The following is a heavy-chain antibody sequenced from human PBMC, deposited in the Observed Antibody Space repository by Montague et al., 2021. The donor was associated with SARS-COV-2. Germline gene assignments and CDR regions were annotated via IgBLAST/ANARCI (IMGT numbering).Heavy chain of an antibody. V-gene: IGHV4-39*01. CDR3: ATQEDPSGWIPGPSDF. J-gene: IGHJ4*02. CDR1: GGSISSSSSY. D-gene: IGHD6-19*01. Sequence: SETLSLTCTVSGGSISSSSSYWAWIRQPPGKGLEWIGSISYRGSTYYTPSLKSRVIISVDTSKNQLSLKLSSVTAADTAVYYCATQEDPSGWIPGPSDFWGQGTLLTVSS. CDR2: ISYRGST.